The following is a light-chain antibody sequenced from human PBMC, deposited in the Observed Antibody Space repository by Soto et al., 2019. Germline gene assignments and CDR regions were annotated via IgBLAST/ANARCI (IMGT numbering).Light chain of an antibody. CDR1: QSVSSN. Sequence: EIVMTQSPATLSVSPGERATLSCRASQSVSSNLAWYQQKPGQAPRLLIYGASTRATGIPARFSGSGSGTEFTLTISSLQSEDCAVDYCQQYNNWPHTFGQGTKLEIK. CDR3: QQYNNWPHT. CDR2: GAS. V-gene: IGKV3-15*01. J-gene: IGKJ2*01.